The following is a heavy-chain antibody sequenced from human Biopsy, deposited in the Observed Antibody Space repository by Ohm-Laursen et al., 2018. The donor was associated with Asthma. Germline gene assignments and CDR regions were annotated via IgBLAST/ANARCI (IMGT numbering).Heavy chain of an antibody. V-gene: IGHV3-30*02. Sequence: GSLRLSCAASGFTFSSYGMHWVRQAPGKGLEWVAVIRYDGSNKYYADSVKGRFTISRDNSKNTLYLQMNSLRAEDTAVYYCARAISSSWWAVEYWGQGTLVTVSS. CDR3: ARAISSSWWAVEY. CDR2: IRYDGSNK. D-gene: IGHD6-6*01. J-gene: IGHJ4*02. CDR1: GFTFSSYG.